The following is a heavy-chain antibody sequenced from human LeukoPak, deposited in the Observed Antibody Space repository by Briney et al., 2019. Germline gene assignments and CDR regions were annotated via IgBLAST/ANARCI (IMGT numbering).Heavy chain of an antibody. CDR1: GGTFSSYA. CDR3: ATLLRITTSRGPFDY. Sequence: GSSVKVSCKASGGTFSSYAISWVRQAPGKGLEWAAFIRYDGSNKYYADSVKGRFTISRDNSKNTLYLQMNSLRAEDTAVYYCATLLRITTSRGPFDYWGQGALVTVSS. CDR2: IRYDGSNK. V-gene: IGHV3-30*02. D-gene: IGHD3-3*01. J-gene: IGHJ4*02.